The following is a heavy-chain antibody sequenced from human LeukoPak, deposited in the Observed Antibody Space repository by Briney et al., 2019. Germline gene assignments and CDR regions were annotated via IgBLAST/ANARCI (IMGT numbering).Heavy chain of an antibody. J-gene: IGHJ4*02. CDR2: IYYSGST. Sequence: PSETLSLTCTVSGGSISSSSYYWGWIRQPPGKGLEWIGSIYYSGSTYYNPSLKSRVTISVDTSKTQFSLKLSSVTAADTAVYYCARLQLGSSSFDYWGQGTLVTVSS. D-gene: IGHD6-6*01. V-gene: IGHV4-39*01. CDR1: GGSISSSSYY. CDR3: ARLQLGSSSFDY.